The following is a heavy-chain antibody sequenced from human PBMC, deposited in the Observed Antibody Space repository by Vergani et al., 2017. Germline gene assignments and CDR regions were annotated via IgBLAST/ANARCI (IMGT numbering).Heavy chain of an antibody. CDR3: TTDFFSGGRDY. CDR1: GFTFSNAW. V-gene: IGHV3-15*01. D-gene: IGHD1-26*01. J-gene: IGHJ4*02. Sequence: EVQLVESGGGLVKPGGSLRLSCAASGFTFSNAWMSWVRQAPGKGLEWVGRIKSKTDGGTTDYAAPVKGRFTISREDSKNTLYLQMNSLKTEDTAVYYCTTDFFSGGRDYWGQGTLVTVSS. CDR2: IKSKTDGGTT.